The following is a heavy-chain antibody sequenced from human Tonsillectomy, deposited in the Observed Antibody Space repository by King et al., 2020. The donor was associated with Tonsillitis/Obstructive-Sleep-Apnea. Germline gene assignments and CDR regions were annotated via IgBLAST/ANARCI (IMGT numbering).Heavy chain of an antibody. V-gene: IGHV3-48*02. D-gene: IGHD3-10*01. CDR2: ISISSTTI. Sequence: EVQLVESGGGLVLPGGSLRLSCAASGFTFSSYSMNWVREAPGKGLEWVSYISISSTTIYYADSVKCRFTISRDNAKNSLYLQMNNLRDEDTALYYCARVVGSGSYYGYYYYMDVWGKGTTVTVSS. CDR1: GFTFSSYS. CDR3: ARVVGSGSYYGYYYYMDV. J-gene: IGHJ6*03.